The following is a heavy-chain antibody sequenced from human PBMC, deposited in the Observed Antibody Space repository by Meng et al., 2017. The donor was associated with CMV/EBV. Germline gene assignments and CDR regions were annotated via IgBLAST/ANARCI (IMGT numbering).Heavy chain of an antibody. J-gene: IGHJ4*02. CDR1: GYTFTGYY. Sequence: ASVKVSCKASGYTFTGYYMHWVRQAPGQGLEWMGWMNPNSGNTGYAQKFQGRVTITRNTSISTAYMELSSLRSEDTAVYYCAAGLETQEYYFDYWGQGTLVTVSS. CDR2: MNPNSGNT. CDR3: AAGLETQEYYFDY. D-gene: IGHD3/OR15-3a*01. V-gene: IGHV1-8*03.